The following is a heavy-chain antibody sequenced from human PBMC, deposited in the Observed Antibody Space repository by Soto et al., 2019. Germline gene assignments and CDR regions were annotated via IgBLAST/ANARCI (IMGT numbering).Heavy chain of an antibody. J-gene: IGHJ4*01. CDR3: TGDRNSGVWSKY. CDR1: GGSISSSSYY. D-gene: IGHD6-19*01. CDR2: IYYSGST. Sequence: SETLSLTCTVSGGSISSSSYYWGWIRQPPGKGLEWIGSIYYSGSTYYNPSLKSRVTISVDMSRNQFSLHLNSVTAADTALYYCTGDRNSGVWSKYWGQGNLVTVSS. V-gene: IGHV4-39*07.